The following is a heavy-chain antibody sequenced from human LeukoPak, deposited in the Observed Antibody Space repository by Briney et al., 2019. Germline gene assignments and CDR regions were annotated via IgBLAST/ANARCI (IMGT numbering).Heavy chain of an antibody. CDR2: IYPGDSDT. J-gene: IGHJ4*02. D-gene: IGHD2-15*01. Sequence: GESLKISCKGSDYSFISYWIVWVRQMPGEGLEWMGVIYPGDSDTRYSPSFQGQVTISADKSISTAYLQWSSLKASDSAMYYCARVKYVGRLTDYWGQGTLVTVSS. CDR3: ARVKYVGRLTDY. CDR1: DYSFISYW. V-gene: IGHV5-51*01.